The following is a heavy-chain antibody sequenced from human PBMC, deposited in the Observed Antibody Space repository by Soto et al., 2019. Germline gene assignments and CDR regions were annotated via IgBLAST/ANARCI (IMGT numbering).Heavy chain of an antibody. D-gene: IGHD6-13*01. V-gene: IGHV4-59*01. Sequence: PTKTLSLTCTVSGGAISFYNWNWIRQSPGKGLEWIGYSYSSGSTNYNPSLKSRVTISVDTPKNQFSLQLTYVTAADTAVYYCARGDSTTHGDSFDIWGQGTMVTV. J-gene: IGHJ3*02. CDR3: ARGDSTTHGDSFDI. CDR1: GGAISFYN. CDR2: SYSSGST.